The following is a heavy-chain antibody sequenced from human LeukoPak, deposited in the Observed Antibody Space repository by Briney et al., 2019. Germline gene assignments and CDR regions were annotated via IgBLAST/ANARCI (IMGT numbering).Heavy chain of an antibody. D-gene: IGHD3-22*01. J-gene: IGHJ3*02. CDR3: AKSNGYGLIDI. Sequence: PSETLSLTCTVSGGSISNYYWNWIRQPPGKGLEWIGFIYSSGTTNYNPSLKSRLSFSIDTSKNQFSLKLTSMTAADTAVYYCAKSNGYGLIDIWGQGTMVTVSS. CDR2: IYSSGTT. V-gene: IGHV4-59*12. CDR1: GGSISNYY.